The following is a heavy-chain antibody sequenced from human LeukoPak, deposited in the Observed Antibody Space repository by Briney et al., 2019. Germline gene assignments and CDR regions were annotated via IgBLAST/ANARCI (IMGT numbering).Heavy chain of an antibody. CDR1: GVSMSAYQ. Sequence: SETLSLTCTVSGVSMSAYQWSWVRQSPEKGLEWIGCINTKGETSYNPSLKSRVTTSVDTSKSQFSLRLTSVTAADTAVYYRATSNDAKIAPFDHWGQGAPVTVSS. CDR3: ATSNDAKIAPFDH. CDR2: INTKGET. D-gene: IGHD2-21*01. J-gene: IGHJ4*02. V-gene: IGHV4-4*09.